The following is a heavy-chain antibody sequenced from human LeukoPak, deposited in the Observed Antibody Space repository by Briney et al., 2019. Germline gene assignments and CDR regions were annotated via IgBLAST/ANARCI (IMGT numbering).Heavy chain of an antibody. CDR1: GFTFSNAW. V-gene: IGHV3-11*01. CDR3: ARGDQGIAAAGAYFGY. J-gene: IGHJ4*02. CDR2: ITSSGSVI. D-gene: IGHD6-13*01. Sequence: GGSLRLSCAASGFTFSNAWMSWVRQAPGKGLEWVSYITSSGSVIHYSDSVRGRFTISRDNAKSSLYLQMNSLRAEDTAVYYCARGDQGIAAAGAYFGYWGQGTLVTVSS.